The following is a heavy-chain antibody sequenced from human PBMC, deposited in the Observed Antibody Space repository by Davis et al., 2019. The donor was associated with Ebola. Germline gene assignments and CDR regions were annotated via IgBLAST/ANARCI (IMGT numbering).Heavy chain of an antibody. CDR3: ARVGKRWLQPGDDAFDI. J-gene: IGHJ3*02. CDR1: GYTFTSYA. D-gene: IGHD5-24*01. Sequence: ASVKVSCKASGYTFTSYAMHWVRQAPGQRLEWMGWINAGNGNTKYSQKFQGRVTITRDTSASTAYMELSSLRSEDTAVYYCARVGKRWLQPGDDAFDIWGQGTMVTVSS. CDR2: INAGNGNT. V-gene: IGHV1-3*01.